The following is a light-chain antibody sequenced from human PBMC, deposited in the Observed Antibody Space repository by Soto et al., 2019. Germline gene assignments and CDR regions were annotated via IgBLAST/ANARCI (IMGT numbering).Light chain of an antibody. Sequence: EIVLTQSPATLALSPGERATLSCRASQSVSSYLAWYQQKPGQAPRLLIYDTSNRATGIPARFSGSGSETDFTLTISSLEPEDFAVYYCLHRNNWAWTFGQGTKVDIK. J-gene: IGKJ1*01. CDR2: DTS. V-gene: IGKV3-11*01. CDR1: QSVSSY. CDR3: LHRNNWAWT.